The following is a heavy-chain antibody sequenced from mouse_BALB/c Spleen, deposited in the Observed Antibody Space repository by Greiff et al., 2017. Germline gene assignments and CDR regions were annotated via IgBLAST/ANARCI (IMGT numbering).Heavy chain of an antibody. CDR3: ARHRYDVGYYAMDY. V-gene: IGHV5-12-2*01. Sequence: EVQRVESGGGLVQPGGSLKLSCAASGFTFSSYTMSWVRQTPEKRLEWVAYISNGGGSTYYPDTVKGRFTISRDNAKNTLYLQMSSLKSEDTAMYYCARHRYDVGYYAMDYWGQGTSVTVSS. CDR1: GFTFSSYT. J-gene: IGHJ4*01. CDR2: ISNGGGST. D-gene: IGHD2-14*01.